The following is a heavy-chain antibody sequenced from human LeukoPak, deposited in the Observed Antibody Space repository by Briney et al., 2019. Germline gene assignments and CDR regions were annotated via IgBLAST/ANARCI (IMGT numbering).Heavy chain of an antibody. D-gene: IGHD6-13*01. V-gene: IGHV3-11*01. CDR3: ARDTGGWQQLVPGAFDI. Sequence: GGSLRLSCAASGLTFSDYYMSWIRQAPGKGLEWVSYISSSGSTIYYADSVKGRFTISRDNAKNSLYLQMNSLRAEDTAVYYCARDTGGWQQLVPGAFDIWGQGTMVTVSS. CDR1: GLTFSDYY. J-gene: IGHJ3*02. CDR2: ISSSGSTI.